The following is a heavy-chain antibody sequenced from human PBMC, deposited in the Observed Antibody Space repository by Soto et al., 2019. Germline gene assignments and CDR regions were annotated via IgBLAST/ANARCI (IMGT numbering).Heavy chain of an antibody. Sequence: SETLSLTCNVSGDSIGRFYWSWIRQSAENGLEWNGRIYSTGGTAYNPALKGLITIPLVRSNYHVSLEMNSVTAADTAVYFCARDLSGTGLDIWGRGTRVTVSS. J-gene: IGHJ6*02. CDR1: GDSIGRFY. V-gene: IGHV4-4*07. CDR3: ARDLSGTGLDI. D-gene: IGHD1-26*01. CDR2: IYSTGGT.